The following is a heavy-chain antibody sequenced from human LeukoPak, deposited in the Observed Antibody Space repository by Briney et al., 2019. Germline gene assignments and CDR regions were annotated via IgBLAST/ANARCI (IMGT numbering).Heavy chain of an antibody. CDR2: ISAYNGNT. CDR3: ARNEIALAGMVTKSFDY. Sequence: ASVNVSCKASVYTFTSYGISWARQAPGQGLEWMGWISAYNGNTNYAQKLQGRVTTTTDTSTSTAYMELRSLTSDDTAVYYCARNEIALAGMVTKSFDYWGQGTLATVSS. D-gene: IGHD6-19*01. V-gene: IGHV1-18*01. CDR1: VYTFTSYG. J-gene: IGHJ4*02.